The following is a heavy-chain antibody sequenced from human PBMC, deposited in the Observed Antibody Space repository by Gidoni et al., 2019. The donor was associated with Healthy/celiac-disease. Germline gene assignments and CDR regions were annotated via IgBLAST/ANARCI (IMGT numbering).Heavy chain of an antibody. CDR1: GFTFSRYS. CDR3: AREKMGSSWFYYYGMDV. V-gene: IGHV3-48*02. CDR2: ISSSSSTI. Sequence: EVQLVESGGGLVQPGGSLRLSFAASGFTFSRYSMNWVRQAPGKGLEWVSYISSSSSTIYYADSVKGRFTISRDNAKNSLYLQMNSLRDEDTAVYYCAREKMGSSWFYYYGMDVWGQGTTVTVSS. J-gene: IGHJ6*02. D-gene: IGHD6-13*01.